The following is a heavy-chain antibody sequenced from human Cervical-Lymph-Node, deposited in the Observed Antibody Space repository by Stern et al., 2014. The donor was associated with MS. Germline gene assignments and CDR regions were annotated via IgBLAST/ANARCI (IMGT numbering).Heavy chain of an antibody. CDR2: IVPLFGKP. D-gene: IGHD4-17*01. J-gene: IGHJ6*02. V-gene: IGHV1-69*01. Sequence: QVQLVQSGAEVKKPGSSVKVSCKASGGTFSNYATSWVRQAPGQGLEWMGGIVPLFGKPNYAQKFQGRVTITGDESTSTAYMDLSSLRSEDTAVYYCASPLTATSVPFGYYGMDVWGQGTTVTVS. CDR1: GGTFSNYA. CDR3: ASPLTATSVPFGYYGMDV.